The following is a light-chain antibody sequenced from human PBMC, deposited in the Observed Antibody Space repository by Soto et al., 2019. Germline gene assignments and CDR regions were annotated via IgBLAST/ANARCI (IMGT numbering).Light chain of an antibody. CDR3: SSYTSSSTYV. V-gene: IGLV2-14*01. CDR1: ISDVGGYNY. J-gene: IGLJ1*01. Sequence: QSVLTQPASVSGSPGQSITISCTGTISDVGGYNYVSWYQQHPGKAPKLMIYDVSNRPSGVSNRFSGSKSGNTASLTISGLQAEDEADYYCSSYTSSSTYVFGTG. CDR2: DVS.